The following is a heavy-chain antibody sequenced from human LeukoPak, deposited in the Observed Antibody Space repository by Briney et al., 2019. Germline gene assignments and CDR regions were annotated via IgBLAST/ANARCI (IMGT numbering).Heavy chain of an antibody. V-gene: IGHV4-59*08. CDR1: GASISGYF. CDR3: ARHGGDISGAYPLDY. J-gene: IGHJ4*02. D-gene: IGHD2-21*01. Sequence: LETLSPTCTVSGASISGYFWGWIRQPPGKGLEWIAYMRYSGSTNYNPSLKSRVTVSIDTSKNQFSLKLTSVTAADTAIYYCARHGGDISGAYPLDYWGQGTLVTVSS. CDR2: MRYSGST.